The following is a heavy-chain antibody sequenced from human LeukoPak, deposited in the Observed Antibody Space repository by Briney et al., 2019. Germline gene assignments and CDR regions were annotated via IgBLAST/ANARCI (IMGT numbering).Heavy chain of an antibody. Sequence: GWSLRLSCIASGFSFRDYWMSWVRQAPGKGLEGVADINPDGSGKTYVDSVRGRFTISRDNAKQSLYLQMDTLTAEATAVYYCVTSWIRQERDSWGQGTLVTVSS. CDR2: INPDGSGK. CDR3: VTSWIRQERDS. CDR1: GFSFRDYW. J-gene: IGHJ4*02. V-gene: IGHV3-7*01. D-gene: IGHD1-1*01.